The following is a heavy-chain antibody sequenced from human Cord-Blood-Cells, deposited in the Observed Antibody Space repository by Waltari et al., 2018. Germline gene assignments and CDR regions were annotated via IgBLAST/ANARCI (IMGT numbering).Heavy chain of an antibody. J-gene: IGHJ4*02. Sequence: QVQLQESGPGLVKPSQTLYLTCTVSGGSISSGGSYWSWIRQHPGKGLEWIGYIYYSGSTYYNPSLKSRVTISVDTSKNQFSLKLSSVTAADTAVYYCARGTSVVVPAAVDYWGQGTLVTVSS. CDR3: ARGTSVVVPAAVDY. V-gene: IGHV4-31*03. CDR2: IYYSGST. D-gene: IGHD2-2*01. CDR1: GGSISSGGSY.